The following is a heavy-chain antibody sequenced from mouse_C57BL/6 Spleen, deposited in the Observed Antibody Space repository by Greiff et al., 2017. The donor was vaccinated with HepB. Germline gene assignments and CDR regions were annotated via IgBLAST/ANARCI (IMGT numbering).Heavy chain of an antibody. CDR1: GYTFTDYY. Sequence: VQLQQSGPVLVKPGASVKMSCKASGYTFTDYYMNWVKQSHGKSLEWIGVINPYNGGTSYNQKFKGKATLTVDKSSSTAYMELNSLTSEDSAVYDFARKPLYSDYAMDYWGQGTSVTVSS. CDR3: ARKPLYSDYAMDY. J-gene: IGHJ4*01. D-gene: IGHD1-3*01. CDR2: INPYNGGT. V-gene: IGHV1-19*01.